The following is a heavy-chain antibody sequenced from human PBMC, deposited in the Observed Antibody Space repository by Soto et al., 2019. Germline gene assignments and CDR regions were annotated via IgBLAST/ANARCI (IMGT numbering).Heavy chain of an antibody. D-gene: IGHD2-15*01. Sequence: GGSLRLSCAASGFTFGIHSMSWVRQAPGKGLEWVSFISGSGGSTYYADSVKGRFTISRDNSKKTLYLQMNSLRGEDTAVYYCGKGSAATNYFYYATDVWGQGTTVTVSS. CDR1: GFTFGIHS. V-gene: IGHV3-23*01. CDR3: GKGSAATNYFYYATDV. J-gene: IGHJ6*02. CDR2: ISGSGGST.